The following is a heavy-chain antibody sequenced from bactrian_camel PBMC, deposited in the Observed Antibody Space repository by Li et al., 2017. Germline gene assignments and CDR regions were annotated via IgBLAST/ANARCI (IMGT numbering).Heavy chain of an antibody. D-gene: IGHD1*01. CDR3: ATDPRPVDITRTGTMPRF. CDR1: GSTFNNRC. Sequence: QVQLVESGGGSVQAGGSLTLSCVVSGSTFNNRCLAWFRQAPGKERGRVATINIDGSTKYAASVAGRFSISKDNAKNTLYQQMESLKPEDTAMYYCATDPRPVDITRTGTMPRFWGQGTQVTVS. V-gene: IGHV3S53*01. CDR2: INIDGST. J-gene: IGHJ4*01.